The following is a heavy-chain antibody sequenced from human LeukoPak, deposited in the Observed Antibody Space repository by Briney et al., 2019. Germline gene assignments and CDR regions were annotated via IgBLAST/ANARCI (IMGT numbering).Heavy chain of an antibody. D-gene: IGHD2-21*01. CDR3: ARYVLGDNWFDP. Sequence: PSETLSLTCTVSGGSISSSSYYWGWIRQPPGKGLEWIGSIYHSGSTYYNPSLKSRVTISVDTSKNQFSLKLSSVTAADTAVYYCARYVLGDNWFDPWGQGTLVTVSS. V-gene: IGHV4-39*07. CDR1: GGSISSSSYY. CDR2: IYHSGST. J-gene: IGHJ5*02.